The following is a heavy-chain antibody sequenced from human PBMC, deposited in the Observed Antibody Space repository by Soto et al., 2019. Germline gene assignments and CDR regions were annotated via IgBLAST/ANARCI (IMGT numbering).Heavy chain of an antibody. J-gene: IGHJ5*01. Sequence: PSETLSLTCTVSGGSISSGGYYWSWIRQHPGKGLEWIGYIYYSGSTYYNPSLKSRVTISVDTSKNQFSLKLSSVTAADTAVYYCARGGRLNYDFWSGYYLGWFDSWGQGTLVTVSS. CDR1: GGSISSGGYY. D-gene: IGHD3-3*01. CDR3: ARGGRLNYDFWSGYYLGWFDS. CDR2: IYYSGST. V-gene: IGHV4-31*03.